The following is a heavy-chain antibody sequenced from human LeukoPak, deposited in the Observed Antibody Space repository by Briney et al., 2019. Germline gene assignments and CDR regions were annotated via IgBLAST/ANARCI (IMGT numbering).Heavy chain of an antibody. CDR2: IYYSGST. CDR3: ARHCPAAPHYPYDYVWGSYRLPRARGWFDP. D-gene: IGHD3-16*02. CDR1: GGSISSSSYY. Sequence: SETLSLTCTVSGGSISSSSYYWGWIRQPPGKGLEWIGSIYYSGSTYYNPSLKSRVTISVDTSKNQFSLKLSSVTAADTAVYYCARHCPAAPHYPYDYVWGSYRLPRARGWFDPWGQGTLVTVSS. J-gene: IGHJ5*02. V-gene: IGHV4-39*01.